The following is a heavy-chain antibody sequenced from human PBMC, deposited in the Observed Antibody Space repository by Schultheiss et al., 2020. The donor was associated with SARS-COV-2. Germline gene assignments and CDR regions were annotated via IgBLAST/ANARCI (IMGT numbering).Heavy chain of an antibody. J-gene: IGHJ4*02. V-gene: IGHV3-30*03. CDR2: ISYDGSNK. Sequence: GGSLRLSCAASGFTFSSYGMHWVRQAPGKGLEWVAVISYDGSNKYYADSVKGRFTISRDNAKNSLYLQMNSLRAEDTAVYYCASLRRLNSGYDFGGDYWGQGTLVTVSS. CDR3: ASLRRLNSGYDFGGDY. D-gene: IGHD5-12*01. CDR1: GFTFSSYG.